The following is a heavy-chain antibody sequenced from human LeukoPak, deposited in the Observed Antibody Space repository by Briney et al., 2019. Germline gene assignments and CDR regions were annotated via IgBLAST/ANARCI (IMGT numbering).Heavy chain of an antibody. Sequence: PSETLSLTCTVSGGSISSGSYYWSWIRQPAWKGLEWIGRIYTSRSTNYNPSLKSRVTISVDTSKNQFSLELSSVTAADTAVYYCERTYYGSGSYWKLDYWRQGTLVTVSS. J-gene: IGHJ4*02. CDR2: IYTSRST. CDR3: ERTYYGSGSYWKLDY. D-gene: IGHD3-10*01. CDR1: GGSISSGSYY. V-gene: IGHV4-61*02.